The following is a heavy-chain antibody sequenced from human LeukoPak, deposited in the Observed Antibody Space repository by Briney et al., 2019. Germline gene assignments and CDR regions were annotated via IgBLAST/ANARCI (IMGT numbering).Heavy chain of an antibody. CDR2: VRSSGSTI. D-gene: IGHD1-1*01. CDR3: ARGQLGFDY. CDR1: GFTFSDYY. V-gene: IGHV3-11*01. Sequence: GGSLRLSCAASGFTFSDYYMSWIRQAPGRGLEWVSHVRSSGSTIYHADSVKGRFTISRDNAKNSLYLQMTSLRAEDMAVYYCARGQLGFDYWGQGTLVTVSS. J-gene: IGHJ4*02.